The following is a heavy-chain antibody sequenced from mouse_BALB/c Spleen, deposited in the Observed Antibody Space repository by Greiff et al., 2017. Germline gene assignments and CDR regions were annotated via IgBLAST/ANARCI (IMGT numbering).Heavy chain of an antibody. V-gene: IGHV3-2*02. J-gene: IGHJ2*01. CDR1: GYSITSDYA. CDR2: ISYSGST. D-gene: IGHD2-1*01. Sequence: VQLKESGPGLVKPSQSLSLTCTVTGYSITSDYAWNWIRQFPGNKLEWMGYISYSGSTSYNPSLKSRISITRDTSKNQFFLQLNSVTTEDTATYYCARSNYVFDYWGQGTTLTVSS. CDR3: ARSNYVFDY.